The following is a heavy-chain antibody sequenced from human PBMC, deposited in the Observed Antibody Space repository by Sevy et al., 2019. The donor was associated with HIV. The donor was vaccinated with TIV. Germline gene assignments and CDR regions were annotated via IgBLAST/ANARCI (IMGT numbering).Heavy chain of an antibody. J-gene: IGHJ6*02. V-gene: IGHV3-23*01. D-gene: IGHD6-6*01. Sequence: GGSLRLSCAASGFTFSSYAMSWVRQAPGKGLEWVSAISGSGGSTYYADSVKGRFTISRDNSKNTLYLQMNSLRAEDTAVYYCAKDTVFGSSSAYYYYYGMGVWGQGTTVTVSS. CDR2: ISGSGGST. CDR1: GFTFSSYA. CDR3: AKDTVFGSSSAYYYYYGMGV.